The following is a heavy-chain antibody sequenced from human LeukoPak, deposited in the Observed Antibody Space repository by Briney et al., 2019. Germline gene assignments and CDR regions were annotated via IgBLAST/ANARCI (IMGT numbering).Heavy chain of an antibody. CDR3: ARVLRTGYYLSYFDY. V-gene: IGHV1-69*05. CDR1: GGTFSSYA. Sequence: ASVKVSCKASGGTFSSYAISWVRQGPGQGLEWMGGIIPIFDTANYAQKFQGRVTITTDESTSTAYMELSSLRSEDTAVYYCARVLRTGYYLSYFDYWGQGTLVTVSS. J-gene: IGHJ4*02. D-gene: IGHD3/OR15-3a*01. CDR2: IIPIFDTA.